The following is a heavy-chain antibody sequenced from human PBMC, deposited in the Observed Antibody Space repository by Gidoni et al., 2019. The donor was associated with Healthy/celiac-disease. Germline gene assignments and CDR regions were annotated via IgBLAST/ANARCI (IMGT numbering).Heavy chain of an antibody. CDR3: ARLGLEATIRNWFDP. Sequence: QLQLQESGPGLVKPSASLSLTCTVSGGSISSSSYYWGWIRQPPGKGLEWIGSIYYSGSTYYNPSLKSRVTISVDTSKNQFSLKLSSVTAADTAVYYCARLGLEATIRNWFDPWGQGTLVTVSS. D-gene: IGHD5-12*01. CDR2: IYYSGST. CDR1: GGSISSSSYY. V-gene: IGHV4-39*01. J-gene: IGHJ5*02.